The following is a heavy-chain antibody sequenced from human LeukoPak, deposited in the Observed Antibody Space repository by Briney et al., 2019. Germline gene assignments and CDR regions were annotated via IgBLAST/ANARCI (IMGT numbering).Heavy chain of an antibody. CDR1: GFTFSSYA. Sequence: GGSLRLSCAASGFTFSSYAMSWVRQAPGKGLEWVSAISGSGGSTYYADSVKGRFTISRDNSKNKLYLQMNSLRAEDTAVYYCAKVEENYYDSSGYYDYWGQGTLVTVSS. D-gene: IGHD3-22*01. CDR2: ISGSGGST. V-gene: IGHV3-23*01. CDR3: AKVEENYYDSSGYYDY. J-gene: IGHJ4*02.